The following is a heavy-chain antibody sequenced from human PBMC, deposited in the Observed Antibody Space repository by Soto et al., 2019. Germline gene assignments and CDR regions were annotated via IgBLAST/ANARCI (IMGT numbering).Heavy chain of an antibody. V-gene: IGHV5-51*01. CDR2: IYPGDSDT. Sequence: GESLKISCKGSGYSFTSYWIGWVRQMPGKGLEWMGIIYPGDSDTRYSPSFQGQVTISADKSISTAYLQWSSLKASDTAMYYCARYSAYDYGDGDDAFDIWGQGTMVTVSS. D-gene: IGHD4-17*01. CDR3: ARYSAYDYGDGDDAFDI. J-gene: IGHJ3*02. CDR1: GYSFTSYW.